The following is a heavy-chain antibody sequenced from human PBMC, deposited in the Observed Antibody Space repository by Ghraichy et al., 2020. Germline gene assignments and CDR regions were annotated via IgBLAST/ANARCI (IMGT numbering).Heavy chain of an antibody. J-gene: IGHJ4*02. D-gene: IGHD6-19*01. CDR1: GYTFTSYY. Sequence: ASVKVSCKASGYTFTSYYMHWVRQAPGQGLEWMGIINPSGGSTSYAQKFQGRVTMTRDTSTSTVYMELSSLRSEDTAVYYCAREMLGKVAVAGTPGGRVTHYLDYWGQGTLVTVSS. CDR2: INPSGGST. CDR3: AREMLGKVAVAGTPGGRVTHYLDY. V-gene: IGHV1-46*01.